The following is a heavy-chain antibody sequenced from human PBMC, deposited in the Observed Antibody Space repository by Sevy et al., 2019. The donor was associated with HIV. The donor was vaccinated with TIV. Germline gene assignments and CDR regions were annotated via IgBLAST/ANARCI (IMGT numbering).Heavy chain of an antibody. CDR1: GFTFSSYG. J-gene: IGHJ4*02. CDR2: ISYDGSNK. Sequence: GGSLRLSCAASGFTFSSYGMHWVRQAPGKGLEWVAVISYDGSNKYYADSVKGRFTISRDNSKNTLYLQMNSLRAEDTAVYYCAKSRDYYDSSGYYLDYWGQGTLVTVSS. D-gene: IGHD3-22*01. V-gene: IGHV3-30*18. CDR3: AKSRDYYDSSGYYLDY.